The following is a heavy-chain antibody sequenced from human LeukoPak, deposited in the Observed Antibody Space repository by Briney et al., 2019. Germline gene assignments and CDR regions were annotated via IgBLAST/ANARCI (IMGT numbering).Heavy chain of an antibody. CDR1: GGSISSYY. V-gene: IGHV4-59*01. J-gene: IGHJ6*03. Sequence: SETLSLTCTVSGGSISSYYWSWIRQPPGKGLEWIGYIYYSGSTNYNPSLKSRVTISVDTSKNQFSLKLSSVTAADTAVYYCARVPVTTQRYYYYYMDVWGKGTTVTISS. D-gene: IGHD4-17*01. CDR2: IYYSGST. CDR3: ARVPVTTQRYYYYYMDV.